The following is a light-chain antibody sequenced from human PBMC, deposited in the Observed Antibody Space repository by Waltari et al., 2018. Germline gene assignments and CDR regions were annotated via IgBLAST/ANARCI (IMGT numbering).Light chain of an antibody. V-gene: IGKV1-9*01. CDR2: AAS. CDR3: QHFKSYPLT. CDR1: QDINSF. J-gene: IGKJ4*01. Sequence: IQLTQSPYSLSASVGDRVTITCRASQDINSFLAWYQQKPEKAPKVLIYAASTLQSGVPSRFSGSGSGTEFTLTISSLQPEDFATYYCQHFKSYPLTFGGGTKVEIK.